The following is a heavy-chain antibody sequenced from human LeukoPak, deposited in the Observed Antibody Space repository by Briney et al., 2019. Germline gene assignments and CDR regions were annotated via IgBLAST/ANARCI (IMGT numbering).Heavy chain of an antibody. D-gene: IGHD6-6*01. V-gene: IGHV1-69*06. CDR1: GGTFSSYA. Sequence: ASVKVSCKASGGTFSSYAISWVRQAPGQGLEWMGGIIPIFGTANYAQKFQGRVTITADKSTSTAYMELSSLRSEDTAVYYCARHSSSWGNYYYYMDVWGKGTTVTVSS. J-gene: IGHJ6*03. CDR2: IIPIFGTA. CDR3: ARHSSSWGNYYYYMDV.